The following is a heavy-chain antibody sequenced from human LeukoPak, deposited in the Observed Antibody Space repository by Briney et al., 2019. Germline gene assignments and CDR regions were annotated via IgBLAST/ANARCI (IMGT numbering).Heavy chain of an antibody. CDR3: ARARRELRGYYSYYMDV. J-gene: IGHJ6*03. V-gene: IGHV3-66*01. CDR2: IYSGGST. CDR1: GFTVSSNY. D-gene: IGHD1-26*01. Sequence: PGGSLRLSCAASGFTVSSNYMSWVRQAPGKGLEWVSVIYSGGSTYYADSVKGRFTISRDNSKNTLYLQMNSLRAEDTAVYYCARARRELRGYYSYYMDVWGKGTTVTISS.